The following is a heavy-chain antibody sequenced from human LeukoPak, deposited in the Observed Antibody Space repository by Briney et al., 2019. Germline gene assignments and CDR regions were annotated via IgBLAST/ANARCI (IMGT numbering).Heavy chain of an antibody. Sequence: SVKVSCKASGGTFSSYAISWVRQAPGRGLEWMGRIIPIFGIANYAQKFQGRVTITADKSTSTAYMELSSLRSEDTAVYYCAREYYYGSGSYPPTSDYWGQGTLVTVSS. CDR1: GGTFSSYA. J-gene: IGHJ4*02. V-gene: IGHV1-69*04. CDR3: AREYYYGSGSYPPTSDY. CDR2: IIPIFGIA. D-gene: IGHD3-10*01.